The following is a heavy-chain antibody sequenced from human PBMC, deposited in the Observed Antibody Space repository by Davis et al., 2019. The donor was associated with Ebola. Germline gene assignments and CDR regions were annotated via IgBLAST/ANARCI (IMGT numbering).Heavy chain of an antibody. CDR2: INPTDGST. J-gene: IGHJ6*02. Sequence: ASVKVSCKASGYTFTSYYLHWVRQTPGQGLEWVAIINPTDGSTRYAQKFQGRVTMTRDTSTSTVYMEVSSLRSEDTAVYYCARDGPDYYGLDVWGQGTAVTVSS. CDR1: GYTFTSYY. V-gene: IGHV1-46*01. CDR3: ARDGPDYYGLDV.